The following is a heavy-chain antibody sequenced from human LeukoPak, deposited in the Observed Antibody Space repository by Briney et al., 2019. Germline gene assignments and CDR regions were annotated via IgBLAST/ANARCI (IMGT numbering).Heavy chain of an antibody. CDR1: XDTFTDYY. CDR2: VDPEYVET. V-gene: IGHV1-69-2*01. D-gene: IGHD5-18*01. CDR3: ATLQRGYVDTAMAAHDY. Sequence: ASVKXXCKVSXDTFTDYYMHWGRQAPGKGREWRGLVDPEYVETICSHKFQPRLTTTAHTSTHTPYMQLSSLISEDTAVYYCATLQRGYVDTAMAAHDYWGQGTLVTVSS. J-gene: IGHJ4*02.